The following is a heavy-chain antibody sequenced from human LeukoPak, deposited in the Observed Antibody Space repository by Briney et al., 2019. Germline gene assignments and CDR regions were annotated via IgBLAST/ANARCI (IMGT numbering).Heavy chain of an antibody. CDR1: GFTFSSYA. Sequence: GGSLRLSCAASGFTFSSYAMHWVRQAPGKGLEWVAVISYDGSNKYYADSVKGRFTISRDNSKNTLYLQMNSLRAEDTAVFYCAKDIEYNWNYVDYWGQGTLVTVSS. J-gene: IGHJ4*02. CDR3: AKDIEYNWNYVDY. V-gene: IGHV3-30*04. D-gene: IGHD1-7*01. CDR2: ISYDGSNK.